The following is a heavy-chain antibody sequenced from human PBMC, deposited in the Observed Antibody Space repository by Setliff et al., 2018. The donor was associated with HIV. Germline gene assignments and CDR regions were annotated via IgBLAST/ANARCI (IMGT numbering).Heavy chain of an antibody. J-gene: IGHJ4*02. CDR2: IYPGDSQT. CDR1: GYSFTNKW. V-gene: IGHV5-51*01. Sequence: GESLTLSCVASGYSFTNKWIGWVRQTPGKGLEWMGIIYPGDSQTKYNPSFQGQVTISVDKSLRTAYLQWSSLKTSDTAFYFCARGADYRDVWGRGTLVTVSS. CDR3: ARGADYRDV. D-gene: IGHD4-17*01.